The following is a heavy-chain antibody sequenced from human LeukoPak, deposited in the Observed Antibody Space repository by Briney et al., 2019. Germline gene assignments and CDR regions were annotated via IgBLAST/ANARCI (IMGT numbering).Heavy chain of an antibody. Sequence: ASVKVSCKASGYTFTSYYIHWVRQAPGQGLEWMGIINPSGGSTTYAQKFQGRVTVTRDTSTSTAYMELSSLRSEDTAVYYCARDPSIASSFDSSGYSVYHFDYWGQGTLVTVSS. CDR2: INPSGGST. CDR3: ARDPSIASSFDSSGYSVYHFDY. D-gene: IGHD3-22*01. CDR1: GYTFTSYY. J-gene: IGHJ4*02. V-gene: IGHV1-46*01.